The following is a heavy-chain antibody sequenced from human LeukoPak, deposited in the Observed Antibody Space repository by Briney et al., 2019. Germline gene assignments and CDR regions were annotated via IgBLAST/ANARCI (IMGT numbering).Heavy chain of an antibody. Sequence: GGSLRLSCAASGVTFSNHAMSWVRQAPGKGLEWVSGITGSGGSTYHAESVKGRFTISRDNSKNSLYLQMNSLRAEDTAVYYCAKESSGGWYFDYWGQGTLVTVSS. J-gene: IGHJ4*02. V-gene: IGHV3-23*01. CDR1: GVTFSNHA. D-gene: IGHD6-19*01. CDR3: AKESSGGWYFDY. CDR2: ITGSGGST.